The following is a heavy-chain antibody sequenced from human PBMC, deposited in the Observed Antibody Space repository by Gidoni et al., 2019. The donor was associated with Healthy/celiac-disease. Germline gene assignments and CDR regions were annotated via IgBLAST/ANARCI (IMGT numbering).Heavy chain of an antibody. D-gene: IGHD2-2*01. Sequence: EVQLVESGGGVVRPGGSLRLSCAASGFTFDDYGLSWVRQAPGKGLEWVSGINWNGGSTGYADSVKGRFTISRDNAKNSLYLQMNSLRAEDTALYHCARFMKGVVPAVYRIGYYYYGMDVWGQGTTVTVSS. J-gene: IGHJ6*02. CDR3: ARFMKGVVPAVYRIGYYYYGMDV. CDR2: INWNGGST. CDR1: GFTFDDYG. V-gene: IGHV3-20*01.